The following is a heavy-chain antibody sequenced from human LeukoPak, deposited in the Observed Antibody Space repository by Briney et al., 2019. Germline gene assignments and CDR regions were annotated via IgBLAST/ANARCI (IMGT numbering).Heavy chain of an antibody. CDR1: GFTVSSNY. CDR3: ASSGSYSYYYYGMDV. CDR2: ICSGGST. V-gene: IGHV3-66*01. D-gene: IGHD1-26*01. J-gene: IGHJ6*02. Sequence: GGSLRLSCAASGFTVSSNYMSWVRQAPGKGLEWVSVICSGGSTYYADSVKGRFTISRDNSKNTLYLQMNSLRAEDTAVYYCASSGSYSYYYYGMDVWGQGTTVTVSS.